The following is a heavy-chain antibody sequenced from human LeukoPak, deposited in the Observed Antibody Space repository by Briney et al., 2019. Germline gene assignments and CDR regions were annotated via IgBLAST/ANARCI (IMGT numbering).Heavy chain of an antibody. CDR3: ATGTLTMVRGVRYYYNYMDV. J-gene: IGHJ6*03. Sequence: SQTLSLTCTVSGGSISSGDYYWSWIRQPPGKGLEWIGYIYYSGSTYYNPSLKSRVTISVDTSKNQFSLKLSSVTAADTAVYYCATGTLTMVRGVRYYYNYMDVWGKGTTVTVSS. D-gene: IGHD3-10*01. CDR2: IYYSGST. V-gene: IGHV4-30-4*08. CDR1: GGSISSGDYY.